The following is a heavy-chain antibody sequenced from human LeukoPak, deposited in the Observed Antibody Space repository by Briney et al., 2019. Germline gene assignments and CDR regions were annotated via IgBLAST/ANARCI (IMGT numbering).Heavy chain of an antibody. CDR3: ARDRTARDIVVVPALDY. CDR2: ISAYNGNT. Sequence: ASVKVSCKASGYTFTIYGISWVRQAPGQGLEWMGWISAYNGNTNYAQKLQGRVTMTTDTSTSTAYMELRSLRSDDTAVYYCARDRTARDIVVVPALDYWGQGTLVTVSS. D-gene: IGHD2-2*01. CDR1: GYTFTIYG. J-gene: IGHJ4*02. V-gene: IGHV1-18*01.